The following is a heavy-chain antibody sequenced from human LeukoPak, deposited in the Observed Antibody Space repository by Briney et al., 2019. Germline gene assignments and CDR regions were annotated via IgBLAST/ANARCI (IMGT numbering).Heavy chain of an antibody. CDR1: GFTFSSYA. V-gene: IGHV3-23*01. CDR2: ITTSGGTT. D-gene: IGHD3-22*01. J-gene: IGHJ4*02. Sequence: GGSLRLSCAASGFTFSSYAMSWVRHAPGKGLEWVSIITTSGGTTYYADSVRGRFTISRDNSKNTLYLQMNSLRAEDTAVYYCARLLYYYDSSIYQRYFDYWGQGTLVTVSS. CDR3: ARLLYYYDSSIYQRYFDY.